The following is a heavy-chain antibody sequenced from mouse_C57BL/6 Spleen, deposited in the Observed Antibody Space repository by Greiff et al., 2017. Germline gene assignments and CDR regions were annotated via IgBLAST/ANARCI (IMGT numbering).Heavy chain of an antibody. CDR2: ISYDGSN. CDR1: GYSITSGYY. CDR3: AREGDSNYVFDY. Sequence: EVKLMESGPGLVKPSQSLSLTCSVTGYSITSGYYWNWIRQFPGNKLEWMGYISYDGSNNYNPSLNNRISITRDTSKNQFFLKLNSVTTEDTATYYCAREGDSNYVFDYWGQGTTLTVSS. J-gene: IGHJ2*01. V-gene: IGHV3-6*01. D-gene: IGHD2-5*01.